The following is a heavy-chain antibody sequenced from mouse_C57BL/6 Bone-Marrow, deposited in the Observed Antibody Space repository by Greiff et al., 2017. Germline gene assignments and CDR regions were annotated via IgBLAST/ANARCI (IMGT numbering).Heavy chain of an antibody. CDR3: ARSGYDGYYVGWYFDV. CDR1: GYSFTGYF. V-gene: IGHV1-20*01. D-gene: IGHD2-3*01. J-gene: IGHJ1*03. CDR2: INPYNGDT. Sequence: VHVKQSGPELVKPGDSVKISCKASGYSFTGYFMNWVMQSHGKSLEWIGRINPYNGDTFYNQKFKGKATLTVDKSSSTAHMELRSLTSEDSAVYYCARSGYDGYYVGWYFDVWGTGTTVTVSS.